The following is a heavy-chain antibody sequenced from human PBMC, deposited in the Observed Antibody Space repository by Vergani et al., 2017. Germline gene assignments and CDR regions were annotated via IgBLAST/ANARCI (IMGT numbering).Heavy chain of an antibody. D-gene: IGHD1-26*01. CDR3: ARGWELLQGGEDD. CDR1: GFTFSSYS. J-gene: IGHJ4*02. V-gene: IGHV3-21*01. Sequence: EVQLVESGGGLVKPGGSLRLSCAASGFTFSSYSMNWVRQAPGKGLEWVSSISSSSSYIYYADSVKGRFTISRDNAKNSLYLQMNSLRAEDTAVYYCARGWELLQGGEDDWGQGTRVTVSS. CDR2: ISSSSSYI.